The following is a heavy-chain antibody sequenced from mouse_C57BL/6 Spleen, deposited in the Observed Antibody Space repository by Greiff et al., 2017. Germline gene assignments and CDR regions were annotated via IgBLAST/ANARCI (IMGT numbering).Heavy chain of an antibody. CDR1: GYAFTNYL. CDR3: AGSGGGYWYFDD. D-gene: IGHD2-3*01. V-gene: IGHV1-54*01. Sequence: QVQLKESGAELVRPGTSVKVSCKASGYAFTNYLIEWVKQRPGQGLEWIGVINPGSGGTNYNEKFKGKATLTADKSSSTAYMQLSSLTSEDSAVYFCAGSGGGYWYFDDWGQGTTLTVSS. J-gene: IGHJ2*01. CDR2: INPGSGGT.